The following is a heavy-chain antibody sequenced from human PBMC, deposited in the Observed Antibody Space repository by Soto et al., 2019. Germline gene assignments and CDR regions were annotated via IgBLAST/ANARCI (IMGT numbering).Heavy chain of an antibody. CDR1: GFTFSSYA. CDR2: ISYDGSYK. V-gene: IGHV3-30-3*01. CDR3: ARGVPHDY. D-gene: IGHD3-3*01. J-gene: IGHJ4*02. Sequence: GGSLRLSCAASGFTFSSYAMHWVRQAPGKGLEWVAVISYDGSYKSYADSVKGRFTISRDNSKNTLYLQMNSLRAEDTAVYYCARGVPHDYWGQGTLVTVSS.